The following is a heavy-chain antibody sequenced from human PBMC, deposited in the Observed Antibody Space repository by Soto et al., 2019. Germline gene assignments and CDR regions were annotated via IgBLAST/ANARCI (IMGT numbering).Heavy chain of an antibody. Sequence: QVQLQESGPGLVKPSGTLSLTCNVSGGSISTYYWNWIQQPAGKGLEWIGRIYASGSPNYNPSLKSRVIMSVDTSKNQFSLTMSSVTAADTAMYYCARSAVPRGGWFRPWGQGILVTVSP. CDR3: ARSAVPRGGWFRP. J-gene: IGHJ5*02. CDR2: IYASGSP. V-gene: IGHV4-4*07. CDR1: GGSISTYY. D-gene: IGHD2-15*01.